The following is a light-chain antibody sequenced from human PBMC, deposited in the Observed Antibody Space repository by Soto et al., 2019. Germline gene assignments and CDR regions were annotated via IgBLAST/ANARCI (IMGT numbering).Light chain of an antibody. Sequence: QSVLTQPPSASGTPGQRVTISCSGSSSNIGSNPVDWYQQLPGTAPKVLIYSNNQRPSGVPDRFSGSKSGTSASLAISGLQSQDEADYYCAAWDDSLNGVIFGGGTKLPS. CDR2: SNN. CDR1: SSNIGSNP. J-gene: IGLJ2*01. V-gene: IGLV1-44*01. CDR3: AAWDDSLNGVI.